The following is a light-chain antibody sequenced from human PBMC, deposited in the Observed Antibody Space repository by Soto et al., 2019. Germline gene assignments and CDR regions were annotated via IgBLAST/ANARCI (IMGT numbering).Light chain of an antibody. V-gene: IGKV3-20*01. CDR1: QSVSSSY. CDR3: QQYGSSPQT. Sequence: EIVLTQSPGTLSLSPGERATLSCRASQSVSSSYLAWYQQKPGQAPRLLIYGASSRATGIPDRFSGSGSGTDFTLTISRREPEDFSVYYWQQYGSSPQTCGQGTRLDTK. CDR2: GAS. J-gene: IGKJ5*01.